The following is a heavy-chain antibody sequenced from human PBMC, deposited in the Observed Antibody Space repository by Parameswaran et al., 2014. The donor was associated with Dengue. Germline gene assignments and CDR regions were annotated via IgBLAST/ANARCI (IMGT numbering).Heavy chain of an antibody. V-gene: IGHV3-7*01. J-gene: IGHJ4*02. D-gene: IGHD5-24*01. Sequence: PGKGLEWVAKIKNDGSVKYYVDSVKGRFTISRDNAKNSLYLQMNSLRAEDTAIYYCARVGRWLQFFDYWGQGNPGHRLL. CDR3: ARVGRWLQFFDY. CDR2: IKNDGSVK.